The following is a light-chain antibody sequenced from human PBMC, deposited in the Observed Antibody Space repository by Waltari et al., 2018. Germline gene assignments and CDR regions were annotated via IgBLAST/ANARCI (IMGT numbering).Light chain of an antibody. J-gene: IGKJ4*01. CDR2: KAS. CDR3: QQYKTFWLT. V-gene: IGKV1-5*03. Sequence: DIQMTQSPSTLSASVGDRVNITCRASQSIGSWLAWYQQKPGKAPKLLVYKASSLERGVPSRFSGSGSETEFTLTISSLQPEDFATYYCQQYKTFWLTFGGGAKVDIK. CDR1: QSIGSW.